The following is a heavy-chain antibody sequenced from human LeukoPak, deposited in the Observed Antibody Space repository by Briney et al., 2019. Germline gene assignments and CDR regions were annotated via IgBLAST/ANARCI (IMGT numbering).Heavy chain of an antibody. D-gene: IGHD2-15*01. CDR3: ARTYSYYHYMDV. CDR1: GGSISSSSYY. CDR2: IHYSGST. V-gene: IGHV4-39*01. J-gene: IGHJ6*03. Sequence: SETLSPTCTVSGGSISSSSYYWGWIRQPPGKGLEWIANIHYSGSTYYNPSLKSRVTISVDTSKNQFSLKLSSVAAADTALYYCARTYSYYHYMDVWGKGTTVTVSS.